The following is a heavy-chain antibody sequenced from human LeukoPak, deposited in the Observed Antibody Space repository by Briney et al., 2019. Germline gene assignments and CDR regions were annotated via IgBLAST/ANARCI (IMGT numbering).Heavy chain of an antibody. CDR2: ISYDGSNK. CDR3: AKDHLAGAGPFDY. CDR1: GFTFSTST. J-gene: IGHJ4*02. D-gene: IGHD1-26*01. Sequence: QTGGSLRLSCAPSGFTFSTSTMHWVRQAPGKGLEWVAVISYDGSNKYYADSVKGRFTISRDNSKNTLYLQMNSLRAEDTAVYYCAKDHLAGAGPFDYWGQGTLVTVSS. V-gene: IGHV3-30*04.